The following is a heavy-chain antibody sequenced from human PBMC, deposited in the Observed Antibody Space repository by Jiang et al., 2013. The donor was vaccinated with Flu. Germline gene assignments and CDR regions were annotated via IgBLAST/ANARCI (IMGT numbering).Heavy chain of an antibody. V-gene: IGHV1-69*01. D-gene: IGHD2-2*01. J-gene: IGHJ4*02. CDR1: GGTFSNYP. CDR2: ITPISGAT. Sequence: SGAEVKKPGSSVKVSCRVSGGTFSNYPITWVRQAPGQGLEWMGGITPISGATYYAQNFQGRVTFTASESPSTAYMEMSSLRSEDTAVYYCARGKHIVVEPAATELDYWGQGTLVTVSS. CDR3: ARGKHIVVEPAATELDY.